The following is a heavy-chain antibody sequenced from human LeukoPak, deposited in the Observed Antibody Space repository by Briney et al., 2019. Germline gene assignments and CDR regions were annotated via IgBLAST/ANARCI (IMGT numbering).Heavy chain of an antibody. CDR2: ISGYNGNT. J-gene: IGHJ4*02. Sequence: ASVKVSCKASGYTFTSSGISWVRQAPGQGLEWMGWISGYNGNTYYEEKFQGRVTMTTDTSTTTAYMELTSLRSDDTAMYFCARDSIICSCYDYWGQGTLVTVSS. CDR3: ARDSIICSCYDY. CDR1: GYTFTSSG. V-gene: IGHV1-18*01. D-gene: IGHD2-15*01.